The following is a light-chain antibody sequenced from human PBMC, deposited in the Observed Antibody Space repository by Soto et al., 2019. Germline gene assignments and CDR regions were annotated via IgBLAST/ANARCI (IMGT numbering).Light chain of an antibody. CDR3: CSYAGSSTLV. Sequence: QSALTQPASVSGSPGQSITISCTGTSSDVGSYNLVSWYQQHPGKAPKLMIYEGSTRPSGVSNRFSGSKSGNKASLTISGLQGEDEADYYCCSYAGSSTLVFGGGTKLPVL. CDR1: SSDVGSYNL. V-gene: IGLV2-23*01. J-gene: IGLJ2*01. CDR2: EGS.